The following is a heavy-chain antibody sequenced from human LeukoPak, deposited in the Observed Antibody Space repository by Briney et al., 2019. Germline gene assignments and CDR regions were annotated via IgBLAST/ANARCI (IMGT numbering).Heavy chain of an antibody. CDR1: GFTFSSYA. Sequence: GGSLRLSCAASGFTFSSYAMSWVRQAPGKGLEWVPAISGSGGSTYYADSVKGRFTISRDNSKNTLYLQMNSLRAEDTAVHYCAKSYYYGSGTDYWGQGTLVTVSS. D-gene: IGHD3-10*01. V-gene: IGHV3-23*01. CDR2: ISGSGGST. J-gene: IGHJ4*02. CDR3: AKSYYYGSGTDY.